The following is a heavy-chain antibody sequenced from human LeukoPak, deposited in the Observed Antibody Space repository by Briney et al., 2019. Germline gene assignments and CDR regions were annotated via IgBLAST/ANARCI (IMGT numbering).Heavy chain of an antibody. V-gene: IGHV1-69*13. CDR2: IIPIFGTA. Sequence: SVKVSCKASGGTFSSYAISWVRQALGQGLEWMGGIIPIFGTANYAQKFQGRVTITADESTSTAYMELSSLRSEDTAVYYCAREGREYAAWGYSSYKGAFDIWGQGTMVTVSS. CDR3: AREGREYAAWGYSSYKGAFDI. CDR1: GGTFSSYA. D-gene: IGHD6-19*01. J-gene: IGHJ3*02.